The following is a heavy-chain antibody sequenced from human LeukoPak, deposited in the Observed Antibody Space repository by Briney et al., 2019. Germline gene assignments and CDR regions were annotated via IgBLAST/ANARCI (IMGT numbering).Heavy chain of an antibody. D-gene: IGHD6-13*01. Sequence: SETLSLTCTVSGGSISSYYWSWIRQPPGKGLEWIGYIYYSGSTNYNPSLKSRVTISVDTSKNQFSLKLSSVTAADTAVYYCARLEPDIAAAGRDYYYGMDVWGQGTTVTVSS. CDR3: ARLEPDIAAAGRDYYYGMDV. J-gene: IGHJ6*02. CDR2: IYYSGST. CDR1: GGSISSYY. V-gene: IGHV4-59*08.